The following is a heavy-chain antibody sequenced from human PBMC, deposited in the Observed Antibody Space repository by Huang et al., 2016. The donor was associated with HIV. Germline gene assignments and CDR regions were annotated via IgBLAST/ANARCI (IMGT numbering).Heavy chain of an antibody. D-gene: IGHD3-10*01. CDR3: ARFRGPQVTLNWLDP. Sequence: QVQLVQSGPEMKKPGASVNVSCKASGYTFFTYSISWVRQAPGQGLEWMGWVSTYNGHTNYAQKFQGRLTLTTDVSTSSAYMELKNLRSGDTAVYYCARFRGPQVTLNWLDPWGQGTLVTVSS. CDR2: VSTYNGHT. J-gene: IGHJ5*02. V-gene: IGHV1-18*01. CDR1: GYTFFTYS.